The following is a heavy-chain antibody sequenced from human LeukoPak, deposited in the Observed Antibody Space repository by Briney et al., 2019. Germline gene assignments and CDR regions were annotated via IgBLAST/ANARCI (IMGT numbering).Heavy chain of an antibody. D-gene: IGHD2-2*01. J-gene: IGHJ4*02. CDR3: AKKALCSSTSCYGVGYFDY. CDR2: ISGSGGST. V-gene: IGHV3-23*01. CDR1: GFTFSSYA. Sequence: PGGSLRPSCAASGFTFSSYAMSWVRQAPGKGLEWVSAISGSGGSTYYADSVKGRFTISRDNSKNTLYLQMNSLRAEDTAVYYCAKKALCSSTSCYGVGYFDYWGQGTLVTVSS.